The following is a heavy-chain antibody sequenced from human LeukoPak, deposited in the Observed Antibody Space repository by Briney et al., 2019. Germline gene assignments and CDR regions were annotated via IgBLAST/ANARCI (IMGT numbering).Heavy chain of an antibody. D-gene: IGHD5-18*01. Sequence: SETLSLTCTVSGGSISSYYWSWIRQPAGKGLEWIGRIYTSGSTTYNPSLKSRVTMSVDTSKNQFSLRLSSVTAADTAVYYCARDVGGYNYGYSLDYWGQGTPVSVSS. J-gene: IGHJ4*02. CDR2: IYTSGST. V-gene: IGHV4-4*07. CDR1: GGSISSYY. CDR3: ARDVGGYNYGYSLDY.